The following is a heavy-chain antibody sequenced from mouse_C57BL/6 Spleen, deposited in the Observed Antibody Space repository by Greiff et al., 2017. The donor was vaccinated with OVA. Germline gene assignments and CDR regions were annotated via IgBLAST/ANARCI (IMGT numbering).Heavy chain of an antibody. D-gene: IGHD1-1*01. CDR3: ARTYYYGSSWFAY. Sequence: VKVMESGPGLVQPSQSLSITCTVSGFSLTSYGVHWVRQSPGTGLEWLGVLWSGGSTDYNAAFISRLSISKDNSNSQVFYKMNRLQADETAIYYCARTYYYGSSWFAYWGQGTLVTVSA. V-gene: IGHV2-2*01. CDR1: GFSLTSYG. CDR2: LWSGGST. J-gene: IGHJ3*01.